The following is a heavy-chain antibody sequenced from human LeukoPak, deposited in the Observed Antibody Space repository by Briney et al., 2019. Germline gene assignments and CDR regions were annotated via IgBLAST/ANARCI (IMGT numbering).Heavy chain of an antibody. Sequence: GGSLRLSCAASGFTFSSYSMNWVRQAPGKGLEWVSYISSSSSTIYYADSVKGRFTISRDNAKNSLYLQMKSLRAEDTAVYYCARRTVSRSYCFDYWGQGTLVTVSS. CDR3: ARRTVSRSYCFDY. V-gene: IGHV3-48*04. J-gene: IGHJ4*02. CDR1: GFTFSSYS. CDR2: ISSSSSTI. D-gene: IGHD1-26*01.